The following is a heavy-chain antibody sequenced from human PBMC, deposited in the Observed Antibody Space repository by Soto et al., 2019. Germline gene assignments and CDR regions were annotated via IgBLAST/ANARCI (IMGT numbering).Heavy chain of an antibody. V-gene: IGHV3-23*01. CDR3: AKERYDSGWYWDS. D-gene: IGHD6-19*01. Sequence: VQLLESGGGLVQPGGSLRLSCAASGFTFSGSAMTWVRQAPGKWLEYVSSITSSGSEVFHAASVKGRFTMSRDNSKNRLYLQMNSLRAEDTAVYYCAKERYDSGWYWDSWGQGALVTVSS. CDR1: GFTFSGSA. CDR2: ITSSGSEV. J-gene: IGHJ4*02.